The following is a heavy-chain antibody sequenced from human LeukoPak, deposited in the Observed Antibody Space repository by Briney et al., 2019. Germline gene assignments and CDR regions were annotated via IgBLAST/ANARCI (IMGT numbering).Heavy chain of an antibody. Sequence: GASVKVSCKASGGTLRIYAISWVRQAPGQGLEWMGRTIPIFPTASYAQKFQGRVTITTDESTSTVYMEMSSLRSEDTAVYYCAREETSTIFGVVIAFGAFDIWGQGTMVTVSS. CDR2: TIPIFPTA. J-gene: IGHJ3*02. D-gene: IGHD3-3*01. CDR3: AREETSTIFGVVIAFGAFDI. CDR1: GGTLRIYA. V-gene: IGHV1-69*05.